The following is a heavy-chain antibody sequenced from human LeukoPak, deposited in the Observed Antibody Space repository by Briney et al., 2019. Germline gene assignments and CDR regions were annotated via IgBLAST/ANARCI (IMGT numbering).Heavy chain of an antibody. D-gene: IGHD2-2*01. CDR2: VYHSGNF. J-gene: IGHJ4*02. Sequence: SETLSLTCTVSGYSISSGYYWGWIRQPPGKGLEWIGNVYHSGNFYYNPSLKSRVTISVDTSKNQFSLKLSSVTAADTAVYYCARLPQYCSSTSCPNYWGQGTLVTVSS. CDR3: ARLPQYCSSTSCPNY. CDR1: GYSISSGYY. V-gene: IGHV4-38-2*02.